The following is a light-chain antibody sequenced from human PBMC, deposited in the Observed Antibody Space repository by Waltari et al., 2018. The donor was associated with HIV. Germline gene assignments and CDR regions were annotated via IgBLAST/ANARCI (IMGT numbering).Light chain of an antibody. CDR2: SNN. V-gene: IGLV1-44*01. J-gene: IGLJ1*01. CDR3: AAWDDSLKGGA. Sequence: QSVLAQPPSASGTPGQRVTISCSGSTSNIGGNTVSWYQQLPGTAPKLLIYSNNELPSGVPDRLSGSTSGTSASLVISGLQSEDEADYYCAAWDDSLKGGAFGTGTKVTDL. CDR1: TSNIGGNT.